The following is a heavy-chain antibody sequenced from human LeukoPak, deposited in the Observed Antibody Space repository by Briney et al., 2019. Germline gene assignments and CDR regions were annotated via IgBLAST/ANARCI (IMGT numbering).Heavy chain of an antibody. V-gene: IGHV3-23*01. J-gene: IGHJ4*02. CDR2: ISDSGAGT. D-gene: IGHD3-10*01. Sequence: GGSLRLSCAASGFFFSSYAMSGVRQAPGKGLEGVSAISDSGAGTYYADSVKGRFTISRDNSKNTLYLQVNSLRAEDTAVYYCTKDDGSGSYFEDWGQGTLVTVSS. CDR3: TKDDGSGSYFED. CDR1: GFFFSSYA.